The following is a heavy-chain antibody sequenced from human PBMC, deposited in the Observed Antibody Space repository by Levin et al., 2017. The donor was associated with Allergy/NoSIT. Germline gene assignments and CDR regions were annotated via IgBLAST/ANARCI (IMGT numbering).Heavy chain of an antibody. Sequence: GGSLRLSCAASGFTFSNYAMSWVRQAPGKGLEWVSAISSSGGATYYADSVKGRFTISRDNSKNTLYLQMNSLRAEDAAVYHCAEYRPIAGTGDPFDYWGQGTLVTVSS. CDR3: AEYRPIAGTGDPFDY. V-gene: IGHV3-23*01. CDR2: ISSSGGAT. J-gene: IGHJ4*02. CDR1: GFTFSNYA. D-gene: IGHD6-13*01.